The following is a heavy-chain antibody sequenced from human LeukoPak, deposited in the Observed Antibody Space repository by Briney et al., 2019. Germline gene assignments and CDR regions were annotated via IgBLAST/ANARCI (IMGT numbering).Heavy chain of an antibody. CDR3: ATPDVVVPAAITLGY. V-gene: IGHV3-23*01. CDR2: LSNSGGTT. D-gene: IGHD2-2*01. CDR1: GFTFSTYV. Sequence: GGSLRLSCVASGFTFSTYVMSWVRQAPGKGLEWVASLSNSGGTTYSADSVQGRFTISRDNSKSTLYLQMNSLRAEDTAVYYGATPDVVVPAAITLGYWGQGTLVTVSS. J-gene: IGHJ4*02.